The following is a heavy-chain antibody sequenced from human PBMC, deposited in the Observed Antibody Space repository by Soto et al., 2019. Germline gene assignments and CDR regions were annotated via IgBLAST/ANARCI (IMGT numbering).Heavy chain of an antibody. CDR3: TRGRREYCTNGVCYTFVRD. CDR2: IHYSGTT. J-gene: IGHJ4*02. V-gene: IGHV4-61*01. CDR1: GGSVSNDYYF. Sequence: SETLSLTCTVSGGSVSNDYYFWSWIRQPPGKGLEWIGYIHYSGTTNYNPSLMSRVTISVDTSKNQFSLNLRSVSAADTAVYYCTRGRREYCTNGVCYTFVRDWGQGTLVTVCS. D-gene: IGHD2-8*01.